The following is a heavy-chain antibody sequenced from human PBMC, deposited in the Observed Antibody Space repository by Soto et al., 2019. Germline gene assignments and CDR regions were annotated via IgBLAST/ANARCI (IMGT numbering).Heavy chain of an antibody. V-gene: IGHV1-2*04. J-gene: IGHJ6*02. CDR3: ARDRAVLRYFDWTYGMDV. CDR1: GYTFTGYY. Sequence: VASVKVSCKASGYTFTGYYMHWVRQAPGQGLEWMGWINPNSGGTNYAQKFQGWVTMTRDTSISTAYMELSRLRSDDTAVYYCARDRAVLRYFDWTYGMDVWGQGTTVTVSS. D-gene: IGHD3-9*01. CDR2: INPNSGGT.